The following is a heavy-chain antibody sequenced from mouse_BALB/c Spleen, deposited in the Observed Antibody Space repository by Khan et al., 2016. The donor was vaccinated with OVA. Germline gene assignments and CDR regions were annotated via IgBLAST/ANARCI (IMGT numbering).Heavy chain of an antibody. J-gene: IGHJ4*01. D-gene: IGHD2-3*01. CDR2: ISSGGTYT. V-gene: IGHV5-9-3*01. CDR3: ARSDGYYGRGAMDY. Sequence: AVSGFTLSRHAMSWVRQTPEKRLEWVATISSGGTYTYYPDSVKGRFTISRDNAENTLYLQMSSLRSEDTAMYYCARSDGYYGRGAMDYWGQGTSVTVSS. CDR1: GFTLSRHA.